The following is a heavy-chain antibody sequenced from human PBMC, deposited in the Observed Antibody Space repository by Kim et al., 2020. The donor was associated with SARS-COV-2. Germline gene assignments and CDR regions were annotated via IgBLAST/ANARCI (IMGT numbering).Heavy chain of an antibody. J-gene: IGHJ4*02. D-gene: IGHD3-10*01. V-gene: IGHV5-10-1*01. Sequence: SSPSFQGHVTISADKSISTAYLQWSSLKASDTAMYYCARQLLWFGELFGYWGQGTLVTVSS. CDR3: ARQLLWFGELFGY.